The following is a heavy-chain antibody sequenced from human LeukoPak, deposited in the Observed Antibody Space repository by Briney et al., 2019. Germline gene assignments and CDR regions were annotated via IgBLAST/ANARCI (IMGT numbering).Heavy chain of an antibody. D-gene: IGHD6-19*01. V-gene: IGHV1-69*05. CDR1: GGTFSSYA. J-gene: IGHJ6*03. CDR2: IIPIFGTA. CDR3: ARTIKEVAGKNYCYYYMDV. Sequence: SVKVSCKASGGTFSSYAISWVRQAPGQGLEWMGGIIPIFGTANYAQKFQGRVTITTDESTSTAYMELSSLRSEDTAVYYCARTIKEVAGKNYCYYYMDVWGKGTTVTVSS.